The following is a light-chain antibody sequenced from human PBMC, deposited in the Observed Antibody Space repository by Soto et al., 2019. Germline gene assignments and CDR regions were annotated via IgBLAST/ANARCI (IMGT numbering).Light chain of an antibody. CDR3: QQYYSTPPT. CDR2: WAS. Sequence: DIVMTQSPDSLAVSLGERATINCKSSQSVLYTFYNKNYLAWYQQKPGQPPKLLIYWASTRESGVPDRFTGSGSGTDFTLTISGLQAEDVAVYYCQQYYSTPPTFGPGTKVDIK. V-gene: IGKV4-1*01. CDR1: QSVLYTFYNKNY. J-gene: IGKJ3*01.